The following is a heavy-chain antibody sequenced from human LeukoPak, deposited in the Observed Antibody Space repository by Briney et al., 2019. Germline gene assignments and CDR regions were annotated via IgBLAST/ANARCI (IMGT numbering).Heavy chain of an antibody. CDR3: ARGSVYDSSGYRGAFDI. CDR2: ISSSSGYI. CDR1: GFTFSSYS. V-gene: IGHV3-21*01. D-gene: IGHD3-22*01. Sequence: GGSLRLSCAASGFTFSSYSMNWVRQAPGKGLEWVSSISSSSGYIYYADSVKGRFTISRDNAKNSLYLQMNSLRAEDTAVYYCARGSVYDSSGYRGAFDIWGQGTMVTVSS. J-gene: IGHJ3*02.